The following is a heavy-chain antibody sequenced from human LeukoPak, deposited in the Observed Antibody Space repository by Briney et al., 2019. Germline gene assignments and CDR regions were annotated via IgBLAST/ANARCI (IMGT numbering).Heavy chain of an antibody. J-gene: IGHJ3*02. D-gene: IGHD6-19*01. CDR1: GFTFSSYA. Sequence: PGGSLRLSCAASGFTFSSYAMSWVRQAPGKGLEWVSAISGSGGSTYYADSVKGRFTISRDNSKNTLYLQMNSLRAEDTAVYYCAKAAGYSSGWYKTERHDAFDIWGQGTMVTVSS. CDR3: AKAAGYSSGWYKTERHDAFDI. V-gene: IGHV3-23*01. CDR2: ISGSGGST.